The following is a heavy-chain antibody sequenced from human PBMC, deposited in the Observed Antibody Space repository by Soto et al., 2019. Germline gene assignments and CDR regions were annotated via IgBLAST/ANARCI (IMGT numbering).Heavy chain of an antibody. J-gene: IGHJ4*02. CDR1: GYSFTTYG. CDR3: ARTEWRSTRGDY. CDR2: ISTYNGDT. Sequence: QVQLVQSGAEVKKPGASVRVSCTASGYSFTTYGVTWVRQAPGQGLEWMGWISTYNGDTRVAQQHQGRVTLTTDTSTNAAHMELRSLRSDDTAIYYCARTEWRSTRGDYWGQGTLVTVSS. D-gene: IGHD3-3*01. V-gene: IGHV1-18*01.